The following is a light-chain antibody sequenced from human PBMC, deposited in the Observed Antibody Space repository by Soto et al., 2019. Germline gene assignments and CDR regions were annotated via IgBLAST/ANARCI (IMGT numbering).Light chain of an antibody. CDR1: QSVRSNY. J-gene: IGKJ4*01. CDR2: GAS. Sequence: EIVLTQSPGTLSLSPGESATLSRRASQSVRSNYLAWYQQKPGQAPRLLIFGASNRATGIPPRFSGRGSGTDFTLTISRLEPEDFAVYYCQQYGSSPLTFGGGTKVDIK. V-gene: IGKV3-20*01. CDR3: QQYGSSPLT.